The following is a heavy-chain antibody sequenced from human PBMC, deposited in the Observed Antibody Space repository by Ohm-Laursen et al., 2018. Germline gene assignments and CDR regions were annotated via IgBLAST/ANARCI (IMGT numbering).Heavy chain of an antibody. CDR2: INPNSGGT. J-gene: IGHJ3*02. CDR3: ARLGGETDAFDI. V-gene: IGHV1-2*02. D-gene: IGHD1-26*01. CDR1: GYTFTGYY. Sequence: ASVKVSCKTSGYTFTGYYMHWVRQAPGQGLEWMGWINPNSGGTNYAQRFQGRVTMTRDTSISTAYMELSRLRSDDTAVYYCARLGGETDAFDIWGQGTMVTVSS.